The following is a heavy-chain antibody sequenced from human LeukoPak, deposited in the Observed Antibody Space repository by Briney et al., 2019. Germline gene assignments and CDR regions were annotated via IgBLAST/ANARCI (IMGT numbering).Heavy chain of an antibody. V-gene: IGHV4-34*01. Sequence: PSETLPLTCAVYGGSFSGYYWSWIRQPPGKGLEWIGEINHSGSTNYNPSLKSRVTISVDTSKNQFSLKLSSVTAADTAVYYCARGLARIAVAGGLNYWGQGTLVTVSS. CDR3: ARGLARIAVAGGLNY. D-gene: IGHD6-19*01. CDR2: INHSGST. J-gene: IGHJ4*02. CDR1: GGSFSGYY.